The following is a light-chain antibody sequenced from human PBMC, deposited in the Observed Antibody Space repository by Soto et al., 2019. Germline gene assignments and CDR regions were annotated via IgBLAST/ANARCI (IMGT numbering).Light chain of an antibody. CDR3: ASYTSRSTRV. J-gene: IGLJ1*01. CDR1: SSDVGGYDF. CDR2: DVS. V-gene: IGLV2-14*03. Sequence: QSALTQPASVSGSPGQSITICCTGSSSDVGGYDFVSWYQHHPGKAPRLMIFDVSNRPSAVSNRFSGSKSGNTASLTISGLQAEDEGDYYCASYTSRSTRVFGTGTKLTVL.